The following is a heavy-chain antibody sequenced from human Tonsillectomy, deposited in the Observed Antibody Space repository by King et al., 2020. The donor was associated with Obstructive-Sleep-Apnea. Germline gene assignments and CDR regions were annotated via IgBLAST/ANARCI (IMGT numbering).Heavy chain of an antibody. Sequence: LQLQESGPGLVKPSETLSIPCTVSGGPLSSSRYYLGWTLPPPGKGLEWIGSMYYNGGPHHNPSRKSRVTISVDTPKNHFSLKLTSFTVADTAGYYCARIEWGYGALPSWFDPWGQGTLVIVSS. D-gene: IGHD1-26*01. J-gene: IGHJ5*02. CDR1: GGPLSSSRYY. V-gene: IGHV4-39*07. CDR2: MYYNGGP. CDR3: ARIEWGYGALPSWFDP.